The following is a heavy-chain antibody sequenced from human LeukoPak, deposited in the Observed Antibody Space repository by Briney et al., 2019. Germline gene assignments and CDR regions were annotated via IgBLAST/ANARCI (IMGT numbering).Heavy chain of an antibody. CDR1: GFTFSSYA. CDR2: ISGSGGST. D-gene: IGHD3-3*01. V-gene: IGHV3-23*01. CDR3: AKRGADDFWSGYYQRAHFQH. Sequence: AGGSLRPSCAASGFTFSSYAMSWVRQAPGKGLEWVSAISGSGGSTYYADSVKGRFTISRDNSKNTLYLQMNSLRAEDTAVYYCAKRGADDFWSGYYQRAHFQHWGQGTLVTVSS. J-gene: IGHJ1*01.